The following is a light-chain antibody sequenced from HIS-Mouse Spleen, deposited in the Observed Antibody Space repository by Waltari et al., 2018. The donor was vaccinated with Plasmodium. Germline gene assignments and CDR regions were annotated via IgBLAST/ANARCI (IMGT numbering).Light chain of an antibody. Sequence: EIVLTQSPAALSLSPGERATLSCRASQSVSSYLAWYQQKPGQAPRPLIYDASNRATGSPARFSGSGSWTDFTLTISSLEPEDFAVYYCQQRSNWPLTFGGGTTVAIK. CDR1: QSVSSY. CDR3: QQRSNWPLT. CDR2: DAS. V-gene: IGKV3-11*01. J-gene: IGKJ4*01.